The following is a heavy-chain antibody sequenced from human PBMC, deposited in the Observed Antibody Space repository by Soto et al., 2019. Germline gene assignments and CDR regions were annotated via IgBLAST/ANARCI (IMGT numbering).Heavy chain of an antibody. CDR3: GRGSSLTKVEY. V-gene: IGHV1-69*01. CDR2: IIPIFGPA. D-gene: IGHD6-6*01. CDR1: GGSVSNSA. Sequence: QVQLVQSGSEVKKPGSSVRVSCKASGGSVSNSAISWLRQAPGQGLEWMGGIIPIFGPAIYARKFQGRFTISADESTGTAYMEFNNVRSDDSAVYNCGRGSSLTKVEYWGQGTLVTVSS. J-gene: IGHJ4*02.